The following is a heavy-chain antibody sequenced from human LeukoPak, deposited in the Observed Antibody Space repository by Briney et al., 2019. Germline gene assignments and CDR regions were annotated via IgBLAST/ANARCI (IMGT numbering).Heavy chain of an antibody. Sequence: SETLSLTCTVSGGSISSSSYYWGWIRQPPGKGLEWVGSIYYSGSTYYNPSLKSRVTIPVDTSKNQFSLKLSSVTAADTAVYYCARLSHYYGSGALDYWGQGTLVTVSS. D-gene: IGHD3-10*01. CDR3: ARLSHYYGSGALDY. J-gene: IGHJ4*02. CDR2: IYYSGST. V-gene: IGHV4-39*01. CDR1: GGSISSSSYY.